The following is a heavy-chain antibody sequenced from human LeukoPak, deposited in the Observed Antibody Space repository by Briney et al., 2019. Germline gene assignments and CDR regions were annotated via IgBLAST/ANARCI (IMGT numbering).Heavy chain of an antibody. CDR2: IYYSGST. D-gene: IGHD1-26*01. CDR1: GGSISSFH. J-gene: IGHJ4*02. Sequence: SETLSLTRTVSGGSISSFHWSWIRQPPGKGLECIGYIYYSGSTNYNPSLKSRVTISVDTPKNQFSLRLNSVTAADTAVYYCARRFGWDSFDYWGQGTLVTVSS. CDR3: ARRFGWDSFDY. V-gene: IGHV4-59*08.